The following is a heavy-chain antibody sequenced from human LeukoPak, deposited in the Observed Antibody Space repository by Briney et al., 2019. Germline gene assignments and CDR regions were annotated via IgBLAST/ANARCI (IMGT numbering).Heavy chain of an antibody. D-gene: IGHD1-26*01. CDR3: ARAHRSYKRVFDI. V-gene: IGHV4-59*12. CDR2: IYYSGST. Sequence: SETLSLTCTVSGGSISTYYWSWIRQPPGKGLEWIGSIYYSGSTNYNPSLKSRVTISVDTSKNQFSLKLSSVTAADTAVYYCARAHRSYKRVFDIWGQGTMVTVSS. CDR1: GGSISTYY. J-gene: IGHJ3*02.